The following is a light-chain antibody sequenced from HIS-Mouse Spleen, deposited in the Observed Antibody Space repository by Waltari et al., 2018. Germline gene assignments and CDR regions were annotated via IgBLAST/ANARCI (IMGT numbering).Light chain of an antibody. CDR1: SSDVGGYNY. CDR3: SSYTSSSTWV. V-gene: IGLV2-14*03. J-gene: IGLJ3*02. Sequence: QSALTQPASVSGSPGQSITISCTGTSSDVGGYNYVSWYQQHPGKAPKLMIYDVRNPPSGVSNRFSGSTSGTTASLPSSGLQAEDEADYYCSSYTSSSTWVFGGGTKLTVL. CDR2: DVR.